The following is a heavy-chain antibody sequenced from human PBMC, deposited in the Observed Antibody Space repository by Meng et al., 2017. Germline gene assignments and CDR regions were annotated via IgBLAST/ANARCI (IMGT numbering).Heavy chain of an antibody. D-gene: IGHD6-25*01. CDR2: INPKSGDT. V-gene: IGHV1-2*06. CDR1: GYTFNGYY. Sequence: QVQLVQSGAEVKKPGASVKVSCKASGYTFNGYYMHWVRQAPGQGLEWMGRINPKSGDTHYAQKFQARVTMTGDTSISTAYMELSGLRSDDTATYYCARDEDISAAGKLFGDYWGQGTLVTVSS. J-gene: IGHJ4*02. CDR3: ARDEDISAAGKLFGDY.